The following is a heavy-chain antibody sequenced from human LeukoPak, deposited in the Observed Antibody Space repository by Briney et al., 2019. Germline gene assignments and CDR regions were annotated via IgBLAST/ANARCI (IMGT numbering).Heavy chain of an antibody. CDR1: GGTFSSYA. J-gene: IGHJ6*03. CDR2: IIPIFGTA. D-gene: IGHD3-3*01. CDR3: ARGVSPYDFWSGQYYYYYMDV. Sequence: GSSVKVSCKASGGTFSSYAISWVRQAPGQGLEWMGGIIPIFGTANYAQKFQGRVTSTTDESTSTAYMELSSLRSEDTAVYYCARGVSPYDFWSGQYYYYYMDVWGKGTTVTVSS. V-gene: IGHV1-69*05.